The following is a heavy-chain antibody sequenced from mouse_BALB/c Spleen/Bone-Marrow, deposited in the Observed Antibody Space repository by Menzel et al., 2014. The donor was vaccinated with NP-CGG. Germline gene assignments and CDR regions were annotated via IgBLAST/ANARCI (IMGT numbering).Heavy chain of an antibody. CDR1: GFNIKGPC. Sequence: EVQLQQSGAELVKPGASVKLSCTASGFNIKGPCMHWMKQRPEQGLEWIGRIDPANGNTKYDPKFQGKATITADTSSNTAYLQLSSLTSEDTAVYYCAPYYYGRWFTYWGQGTLVTVSA. D-gene: IGHD1-1*01. V-gene: IGHV14-3*02. J-gene: IGHJ3*01. CDR3: APYYYGRWFTY. CDR2: IDPANGNT.